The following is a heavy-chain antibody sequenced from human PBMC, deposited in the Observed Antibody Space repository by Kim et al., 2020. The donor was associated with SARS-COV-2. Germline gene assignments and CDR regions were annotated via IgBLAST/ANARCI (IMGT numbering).Heavy chain of an antibody. Sequence: GESLKISCKGSGYNFANDWIAWVRRMPGKGLEWMGSIFPGDSDTTYSPSFQGQVTIPADTSINNAYLQWHSLKASDTAMYFCARRFYAHYYFDLWGQGVLVTVSS. V-gene: IGHV5-51*06. J-gene: IGHJ4*02. D-gene: IGHD2-2*01. CDR3: ARRFYAHYYFDL. CDR2: IFPGDSDT. CDR1: GYNFANDW.